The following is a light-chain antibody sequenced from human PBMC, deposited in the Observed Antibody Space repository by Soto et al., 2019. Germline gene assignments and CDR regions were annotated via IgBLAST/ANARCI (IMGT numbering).Light chain of an antibody. CDR2: GAS. J-gene: IGKJ2*01. V-gene: IGKV3-20*01. CDR3: TPQGTSPHT. CDR1: QSVNSNY. Sequence: EIVLTQSPGTLSLSPGERATLSCRASQSVNSNYLAWYQQKPGQVPRPLIYGASIRAAGVPDRLSGSGSGKDFTLTISRMETEDHAMYYCTPQGTSPHTFGQGTKLEIK.